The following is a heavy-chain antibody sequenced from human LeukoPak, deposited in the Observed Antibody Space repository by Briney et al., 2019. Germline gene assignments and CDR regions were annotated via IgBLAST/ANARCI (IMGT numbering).Heavy chain of an antibody. D-gene: IGHD4/OR15-4a*01. V-gene: IGHV3-64*01. Sequence: GGSLRLSCAVSGFTLSSYVMHWVRQAPGKGLEHVSAISSNGGRTYYANSVKGRFTISGDNSKNTVYLQMGSLRAEDMAVYYCVRVGASLPDAFDIWGQGTMVTVSS. CDR2: ISSNGGRT. CDR1: GFTLSSYV. J-gene: IGHJ3*02. CDR3: VRVGASLPDAFDI.